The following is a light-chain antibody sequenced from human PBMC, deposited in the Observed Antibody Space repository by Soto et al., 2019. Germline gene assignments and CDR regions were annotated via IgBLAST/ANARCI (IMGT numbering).Light chain of an antibody. CDR1: QAIRHY. Sequence: DIQMTQSPSSLSVSVGDRVSITCRARQAIRHYLAWYQQKPGKVPQLLIYAASTLQSGVPSRFSGSGSGTDFTLTISSLQPEDVATYYCQKYNSVPFTFGQGTKLEIK. CDR3: QKYNSVPFT. J-gene: IGKJ2*01. CDR2: AAS. V-gene: IGKV1-27*01.